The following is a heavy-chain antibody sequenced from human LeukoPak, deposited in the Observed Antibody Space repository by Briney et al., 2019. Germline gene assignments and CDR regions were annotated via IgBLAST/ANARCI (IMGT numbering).Heavy chain of an antibody. CDR2: INPSGGST. J-gene: IGHJ5*02. CDR1: RYTFTSYY. V-gene: IGHV1-46*01. D-gene: IGHD3/OR15-3a*01. Sequence: ASVKVSCKASRYTFTSYYMHWVRQAPGQGLEWMGIINPSGGSTSYAQKFQGRVTMTRDTSTSTVYMELSSLRSEDTAVYYCARERTDNWFDPWGQGTLVTVSS. CDR3: ARERTDNWFDP.